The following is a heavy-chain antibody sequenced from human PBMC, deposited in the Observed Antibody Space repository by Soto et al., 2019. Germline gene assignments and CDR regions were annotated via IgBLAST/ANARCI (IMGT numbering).Heavy chain of an antibody. V-gene: IGHV1-69*13. Sequence: GASVKVSCKASGDAFSNYAITWVRQAPGQGLEWMGGIIPLSGTPNYAQKFQGRVTITADESTNTAYMELRSLRSEETAVYYCASPFSSSSPWKHNYFDPWGQGTLVTVSS. D-gene: IGHD6-6*01. J-gene: IGHJ5*02. CDR3: ASPFSSSSPWKHNYFDP. CDR2: IIPLSGTP. CDR1: GDAFSNYA.